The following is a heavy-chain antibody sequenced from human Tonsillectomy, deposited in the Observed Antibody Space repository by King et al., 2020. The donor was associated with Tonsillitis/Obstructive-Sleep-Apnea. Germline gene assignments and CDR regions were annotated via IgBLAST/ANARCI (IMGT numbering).Heavy chain of an antibody. CDR2: ITAYNGDA. J-gene: IGHJ4*02. Sequence: VQLVESGAEVKKPGASVKVSCKASGYTFTNFGISWVRQAPGQGLEWMGRITAYNGDANCAQKLQGRLTMTTDTSTGTAYMELRSLTSDDTAVYYCAGRDPVVAALHDYWGQGTLVTVSS. CDR1: GYTFTNFG. V-gene: IGHV1-18*01. CDR3: AGRDPVVAALHDY. D-gene: IGHD2-15*01.